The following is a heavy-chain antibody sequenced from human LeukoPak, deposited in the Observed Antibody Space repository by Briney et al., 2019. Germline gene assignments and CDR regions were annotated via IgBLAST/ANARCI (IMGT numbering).Heavy chain of an antibody. CDR2: ISGSGGST. J-gene: IGHJ4*02. CDR1: GFTFSSYA. Sequence: GGSLRLSCAASGFTFSSYAMSWVRQAPGKGLEWVSAISGSGGSTYYADSVKGRFTISRDNSKNTLYLQMKSLRAEDTAVYYCAKGLGVQGYFRHCSGGSCYSSFFDYWGQGTLVTVSS. V-gene: IGHV3-23*01. D-gene: IGHD2-15*01. CDR3: AKGLGVQGYFRHCSGGSCYSSFFDY.